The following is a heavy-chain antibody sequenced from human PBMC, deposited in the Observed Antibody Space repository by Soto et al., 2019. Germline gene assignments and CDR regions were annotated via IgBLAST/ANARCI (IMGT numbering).Heavy chain of an antibody. D-gene: IGHD3-3*01. V-gene: IGHV3-15*07. CDR2: IKSKTDGGTT. CDR1: GFTFSNAW. CDR3: TTSESYYDFWSGSLTYGMDV. J-gene: IGHJ6*02. Sequence: GGSLRLSCAASGFTFSNAWMNWVRQAPGKGLEWVGRIKSKTDGGTTDYAAPVKGRFTISRDDSKNTLYLQMNSLKTEDTAVYYCTTSESYYDFWSGSLTYGMDVWGQGTTVTVSS.